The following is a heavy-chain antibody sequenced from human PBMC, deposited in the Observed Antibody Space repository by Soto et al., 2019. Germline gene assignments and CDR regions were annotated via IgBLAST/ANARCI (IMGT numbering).Heavy chain of an antibody. J-gene: IGHJ4*02. CDR3: TRANWYSEY. CDR2: IYYNGTT. D-gene: IGHD7-27*01. Sequence: QVQLQESGPGLVKPSETLSLTCTVSGGSISNHYWSWIRQPPGKGLEWIGYIYYNGTTNYNPPLKSRVTMSVNTSKNQIALKLSSVTAADTAVYYCTRANWYSEYWGQGTLVTVSS. CDR1: GGSISNHY. V-gene: IGHV4-59*11.